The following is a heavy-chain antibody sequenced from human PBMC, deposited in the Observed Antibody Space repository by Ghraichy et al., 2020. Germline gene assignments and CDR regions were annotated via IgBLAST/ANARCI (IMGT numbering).Heavy chain of an antibody. CDR3: ARSGGSYS. V-gene: IGHV3-74*01. CDR2: THSDGSRI. D-gene: IGHD2-15*01. CDR1: GITFGTYW. J-gene: IGHJ5*02. Sequence: GGSLRLSCEASGITFGTYWIHWVRQVPGKGLVWVARTHSDGSRINYAESVRGRFTISRDDAKNTLFLEMNSLRVEDTGVYYCARSGGSYSWGQGTLVTGS.